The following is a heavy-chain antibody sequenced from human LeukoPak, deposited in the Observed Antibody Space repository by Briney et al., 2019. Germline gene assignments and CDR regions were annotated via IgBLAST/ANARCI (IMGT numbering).Heavy chain of an antibody. CDR3: ARMSGSRLPGN. J-gene: IGHJ4*02. Sequence: GGSLRLSCAASRFSFSSHSMNWVRQAPGKGLEWVSYISNSGSAKYYAASVKGRFTISRDNGKNSLYLQMNSLRAEDTAVYYCARMSGSRLPGNWGQGTLVTVSS. V-gene: IGHV3-48*01. CDR2: ISNSGSAK. D-gene: IGHD3-3*01. CDR1: RFSFSSHS.